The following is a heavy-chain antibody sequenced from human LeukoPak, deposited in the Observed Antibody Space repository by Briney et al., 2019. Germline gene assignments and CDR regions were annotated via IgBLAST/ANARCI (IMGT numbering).Heavy chain of an antibody. D-gene: IGHD6-13*01. CDR3: VSQYSSSANY. CDR2: TKPDGSEK. J-gene: IGHJ4*02. CDR1: GFRFSNYY. V-gene: IGHV3-7*02. Sequence: GSLRLSCAASGFRFSNYYMGWVRQAPGKELEWVAHTKPDGSEKHYVDSVKGRFTISRDNAKNSLYLQMDGLRAEDTAVYYCVSQYSSSANYWGQGTLVSVSS.